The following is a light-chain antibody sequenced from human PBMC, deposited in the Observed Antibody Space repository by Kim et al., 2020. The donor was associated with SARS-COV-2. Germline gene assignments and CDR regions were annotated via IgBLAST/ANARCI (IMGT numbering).Light chain of an antibody. CDR3: QQYVNLPYT. CDR1: QDISNY. Sequence: DIQMTQSPSSLSASVGDRVTITCQASQDISNYLNWYQQKPGKAPKLLIYDASNLETGVPSRFSGSESGTDFTFTISSLQPEDIATYYCQQYVNLPYTFGQGTKLEI. J-gene: IGKJ2*01. CDR2: DAS. V-gene: IGKV1-33*01.